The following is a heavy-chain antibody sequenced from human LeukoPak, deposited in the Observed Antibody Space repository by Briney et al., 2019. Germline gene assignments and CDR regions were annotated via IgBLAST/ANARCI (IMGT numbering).Heavy chain of an antibody. CDR2: IYYSGST. Sequence: SETLSLTCTVSGGSISSYYWSWIRQPPGKGLEWIGYIYYSGSTNYNPSLKSRVTISVDTSKNQFSLKLSSVTAADTAVYYCARDRRSGSYLYYGMDVWGQGTTVTVSS. CDR3: ARDRRSGSYLYYGMDV. J-gene: IGHJ6*02. V-gene: IGHV4-59*01. CDR1: GGSISSYY. D-gene: IGHD1-26*01.